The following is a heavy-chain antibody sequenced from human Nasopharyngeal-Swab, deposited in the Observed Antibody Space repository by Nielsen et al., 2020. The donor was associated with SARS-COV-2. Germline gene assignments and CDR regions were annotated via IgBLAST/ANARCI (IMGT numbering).Heavy chain of an antibody. D-gene: IGHD5-18*01. CDR2: IATPTGHP. CDR1: GYTFTRYA. Sequence: ASVKFSCKASGYTFTRYAINWLRHAPGQGPEWMGWIATPTGHPTYAQGFTGRFVFSLDTSVATAYLHINSLKTEDTAIYYCVRDQAMARPNWFDPWGQGTLVTVSS. CDR3: VRDQAMARPNWFDP. J-gene: IGHJ5*02. V-gene: IGHV7-4-1*02.